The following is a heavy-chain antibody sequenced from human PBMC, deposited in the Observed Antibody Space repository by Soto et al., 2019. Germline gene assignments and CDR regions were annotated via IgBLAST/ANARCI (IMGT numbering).Heavy chain of an antibody. D-gene: IGHD6-13*01. CDR1: GSTFSGYY. J-gene: IGHJ3*02. V-gene: IGHV1-2*02. CDR3: ARVLGYNSSWWRHTAFDI. CDR2: MNPESGDS. Sequence: ASVKVSCKASGSTFSGYYLHWLRQAPAVGLVWLGWMNPESGDSQYGETFQGRVTMTRDTSSATVHMELRSLRSDDTAVYYCARVLGYNSSWWRHTAFDIWGQGTMVTVSS.